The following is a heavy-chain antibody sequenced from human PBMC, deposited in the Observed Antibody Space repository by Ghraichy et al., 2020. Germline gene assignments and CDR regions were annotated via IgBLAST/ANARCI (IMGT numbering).Heavy chain of an antibody. D-gene: IGHD3/OR15-3a*01. CDR3: ARIFGLGGGIWYLDL. V-gene: IGHV3-7*03. CDR2: IRLDGNEK. J-gene: IGHJ2*01. Sequence: GGSLRLSCAASGFTFSDYWMSWVRQAPGKGLEWVANIRLDGNEKYYLESVKDRFTISRDNTKNSLYLQMSSLRAEDTAVYYCARIFGLGGGIWYLDLWGRGILVTVSS. CDR1: GFTFSDYW.